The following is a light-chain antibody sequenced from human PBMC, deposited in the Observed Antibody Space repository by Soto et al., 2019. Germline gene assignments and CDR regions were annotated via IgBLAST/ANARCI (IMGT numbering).Light chain of an antibody. Sequence: DVQLTQSPSSLSASIGDTVSISCRSSQSIATSVNWYQQKTGKPPALLIYGGSALQIGVPHRFSASGSGTDFTLTITSLQHEDFAIYYCQQSYRLPRTFGQGTKVDLK. J-gene: IGKJ1*01. CDR1: QSIATS. CDR2: GGS. V-gene: IGKV1-39*01. CDR3: QQSYRLPRT.